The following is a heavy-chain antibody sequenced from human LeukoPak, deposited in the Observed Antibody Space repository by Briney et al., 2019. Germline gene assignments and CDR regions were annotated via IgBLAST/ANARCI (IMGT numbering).Heavy chain of an antibody. V-gene: IGHV1-2*02. CDR3: ARDFRIHYSGYTGY. J-gene: IGHJ4*02. Sequence: GASVKVSCKASGYTFTGYYMHWVRQAPGQGLEWMGWINPNSGGANYAQKFQGRVTMTRDTSISTAYMELSRLRSDDTAVYHCARDFRIHYSGYTGYWGQGTLVTVSS. D-gene: IGHD5-12*01. CDR1: GYTFTGYY. CDR2: INPNSGGA.